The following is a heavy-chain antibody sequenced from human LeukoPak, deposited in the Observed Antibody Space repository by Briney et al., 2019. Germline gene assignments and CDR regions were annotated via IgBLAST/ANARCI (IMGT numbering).Heavy chain of an antibody. J-gene: IGHJ4*02. CDR1: GFTFSSYA. V-gene: IGHV3-30*04. D-gene: IGHD5-18*01. Sequence: PGGSLRLSCAASGFTFSSYAMHWVRQAPGKGLQWVAVVSYDGSNKNYADSLKGRFTISRDNSKNTLFLQMNSLRAEDTAVYYCARDPWGYSFGYLFDYWGQGTLVTVSS. CDR2: VSYDGSNK. CDR3: ARDPWGYSFGYLFDY.